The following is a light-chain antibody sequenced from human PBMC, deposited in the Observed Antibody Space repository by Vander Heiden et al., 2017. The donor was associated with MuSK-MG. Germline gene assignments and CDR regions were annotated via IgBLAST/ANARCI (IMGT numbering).Light chain of an antibody. Sequence: EIVLTQSPGTLSLSPGERATLSCRASQSVSSSYLAWYQQKPGQAPRLLIYGASSRATGIPDRFSGSGSGTDFTLTISRLEPEDFAVYYCQHYCSSPLTFGGGTKVEIK. CDR1: QSVSSSY. CDR2: GAS. V-gene: IGKV3-20*01. J-gene: IGKJ4*01. CDR3: QHYCSSPLT.